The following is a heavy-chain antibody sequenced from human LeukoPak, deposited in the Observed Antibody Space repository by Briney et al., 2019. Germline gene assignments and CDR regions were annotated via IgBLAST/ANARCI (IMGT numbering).Heavy chain of an antibody. D-gene: IGHD4-17*01. V-gene: IGHV3-9*01. Sequence: GRSLRLSCAASGFTFDDYAMHWVRQAPGKGLEWVSGIRWNSGSIGYADSVKGRFTISRDNAKNSLYLQMNSLRAEDTALYYCAKSQGVTTSEAGYYYGMDVWGQGTTVTVSS. CDR3: AKSQGVTTSEAGYYYGMDV. CDR2: IRWNSGSI. J-gene: IGHJ6*02. CDR1: GFTFDDYA.